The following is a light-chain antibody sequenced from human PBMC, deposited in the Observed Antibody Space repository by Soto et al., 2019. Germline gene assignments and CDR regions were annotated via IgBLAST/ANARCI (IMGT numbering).Light chain of an antibody. CDR1: QSVSNN. CDR3: QQYNNWPPGT. J-gene: IGKJ2*02. V-gene: IGKV3-15*01. CDR2: GAS. Sequence: EVVMRHSPATQTVSPGERATHSCRASQSVSNNLAWYQQKPGQAPRLLLYGASTRATGIPARFSGSGSGTEFTLTISSLQSEDFAVYYCQQYNNWPPGTFGQGTKVDIK.